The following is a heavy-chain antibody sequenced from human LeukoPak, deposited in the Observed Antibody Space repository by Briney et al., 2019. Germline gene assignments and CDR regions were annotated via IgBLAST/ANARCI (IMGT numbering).Heavy chain of an antibody. CDR1: GGSISSGGYY. Sequence: SQTLSLTCTVSGGSISSGGYYWSWIRQHPGKGLEGIGYIYYSGSTYYNPSLKSRVTIAVDMSKNQFSLKPRSVTDGDTAVYYWARVVQQPAVHFDFWGEATQVTDCS. D-gene: IGHD2-2*01. CDR2: IYYSGST. CDR3: ARVVQQPAVHFDF. V-gene: IGHV4-31*03. J-gene: IGHJ4*02.